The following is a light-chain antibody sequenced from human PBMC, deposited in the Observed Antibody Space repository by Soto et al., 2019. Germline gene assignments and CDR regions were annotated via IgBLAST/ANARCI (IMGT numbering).Light chain of an antibody. V-gene: IGKV3-20*01. CDR3: QQYGSSPGT. J-gene: IGKJ2*01. CDR2: AAS. CDR1: QSVSSSY. Sequence: EIVLTQSPGTLSLSPGERATLSCRASQSVSSSYLAWHQQKPGQAPRLLISAASSRATGIPDRFSGSGSGTDFTLTISRLEPEDFAVYYCQQYGSSPGTFGQGTKLEIK.